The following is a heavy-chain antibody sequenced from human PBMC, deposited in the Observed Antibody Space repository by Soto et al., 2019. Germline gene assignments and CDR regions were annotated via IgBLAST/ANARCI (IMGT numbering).Heavy chain of an antibody. CDR3: ATYGDYVGY. V-gene: IGHV4-59*08. J-gene: IGHJ4*02. Sequence: SETLSLTCTVSGGSISSYYWSWIRQPPGKGLEWIGYIYYSGSTNYNPSLKSRVTISVDTSKNQFSLKLSSVTAADTAVYYCATYGDYVGYWGQGTLGTVSS. CDR2: IYYSGST. CDR1: GGSISSYY. D-gene: IGHD4-17*01.